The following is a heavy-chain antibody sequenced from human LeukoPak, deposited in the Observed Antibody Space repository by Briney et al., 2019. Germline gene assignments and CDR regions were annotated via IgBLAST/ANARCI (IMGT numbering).Heavy chain of an antibody. J-gene: IGHJ6*04. CDR2: ISAYNGNT. V-gene: IGHV1-18*04. D-gene: IGHD3-10*01. CDR3: GRDGGSGSYFDYYYYYGMDV. CDR1: RYTNTIDY. Sequence: AAEPVSYMTSRYTNTIDYGRCVEQAAGQGLEWMGWISAYNGNTNYAQKLQGRVTMTTDTSTSTAYMELRSLRSDDTAVYYCGRDGGSGSYFDYYYYYGMDVWGKGTTVTVSS.